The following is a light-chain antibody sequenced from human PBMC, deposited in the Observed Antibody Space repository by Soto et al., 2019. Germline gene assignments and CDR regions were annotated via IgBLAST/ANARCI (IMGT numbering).Light chain of an antibody. Sequence: EIVMTQSPATLSVPPGERATLSCRASQSVSTNFAWYQQKPGQAPRLLIYGASTRATAVPARFTASGSGTEFTLTISSLLSEDFAVYYCLQYNTWPRTFGQGTKVEVK. CDR3: LQYNTWPRT. J-gene: IGKJ1*01. CDR1: QSVSTN. V-gene: IGKV3-15*01. CDR2: GAS.